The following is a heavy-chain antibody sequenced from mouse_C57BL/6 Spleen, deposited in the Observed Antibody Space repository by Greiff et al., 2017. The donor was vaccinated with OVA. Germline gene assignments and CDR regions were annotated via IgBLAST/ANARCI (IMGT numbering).Heavy chain of an antibody. Sequence: VKLQESGPELVKPGASVKISCKASGYAFSSSWMNWVKQRPGKGLEWIGRIYPGDGDTKYNGKFKGKATLTADKSSSTAYMQLSSLTSEDSAVYFCARDGNYAMDYWGQGTSVTVSS. CDR3: ARDGNYAMDY. V-gene: IGHV1-82*01. J-gene: IGHJ4*01. D-gene: IGHD2-1*01. CDR2: IYPGDGDT. CDR1: GYAFSSSW.